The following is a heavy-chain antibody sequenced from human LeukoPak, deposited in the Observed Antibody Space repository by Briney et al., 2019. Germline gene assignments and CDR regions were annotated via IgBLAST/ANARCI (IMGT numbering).Heavy chain of an antibody. Sequence: GASVKVSCKASGYTFTSYDINWVRQAPGQGLEWMGWINPNSGGTNYAQKFQGRVTMTRDTSISTAYMELSRLRSDDTAVYYCARERRTGNYGWFDPWGQGTLVTVSS. CDR2: INPNSGGT. J-gene: IGHJ5*02. D-gene: IGHD4-11*01. CDR3: ARERRTGNYGWFDP. CDR1: GYTFTSYD. V-gene: IGHV1-2*02.